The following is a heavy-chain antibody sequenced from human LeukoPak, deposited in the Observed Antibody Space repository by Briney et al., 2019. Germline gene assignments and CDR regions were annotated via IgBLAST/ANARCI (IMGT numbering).Heavy chain of an antibody. CDR3: TRDGGSFCDFDY. Sequence: GGSLGLSCVASGFSFRNYAIHWVRQAPGKGLEYVAVINTNGRITYCADSVQGRFTISRDNSKNTVYLQMGSLRGEDMAVYYCTRDGGSFCDFDYWGQGALVTVSS. D-gene: IGHD1-26*01. V-gene: IGHV3-64*02. J-gene: IGHJ4*02. CDR1: GFSFRNYA. CDR2: INTNGRIT.